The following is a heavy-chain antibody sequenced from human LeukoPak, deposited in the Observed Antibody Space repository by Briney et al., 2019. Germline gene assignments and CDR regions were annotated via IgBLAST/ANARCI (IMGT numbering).Heavy chain of an antibody. V-gene: IGHV3-30*12. J-gene: IGHJ4*02. CDR3: ARGKNDGNYYYGSGSCFDD. CDR2: IYYDGSIK. CDR1: GFTFSSYG. Sequence: GRSLRLSCSASGFTFSSYGMNWVRQAPGKGLEWLAVIYYDGSIKYYVDSVKGRFTISRDNARLTVYLHMNSLGVDDTAVYFCARGKNDGNYYYGSGSCFDDWGQGTLVSVSS. D-gene: IGHD3-10*01.